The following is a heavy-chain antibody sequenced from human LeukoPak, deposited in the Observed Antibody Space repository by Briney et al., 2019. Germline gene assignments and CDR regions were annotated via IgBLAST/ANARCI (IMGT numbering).Heavy chain of an antibody. J-gene: IGHJ3*02. CDR1: GFTLSSYS. Sequence: PGGSLRLACEASGFTLSSYSMSWVRQAPGKGLEWVSAISGSGGSTYYADSVKGRFTISRDNSKNTLYLQMNSLRAEDTAVYYCAKGEVLLWFGELFTDAFDIWGQGTMVTVSS. D-gene: IGHD3-10*01. CDR2: ISGSGGST. CDR3: AKGEVLLWFGELFTDAFDI. V-gene: IGHV3-23*01.